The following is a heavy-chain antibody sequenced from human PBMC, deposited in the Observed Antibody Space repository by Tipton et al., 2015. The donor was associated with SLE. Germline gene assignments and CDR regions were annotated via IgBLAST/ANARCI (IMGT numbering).Heavy chain of an antibody. J-gene: IGHJ4*02. Sequence: LRLSCAASGFTFSSYGMSWVRQPPGKGLEWIGEINHSGSTNYNPSLKSRVTISVDTSKNQFSLKLSSVTAADTAVYYCARYIVVVRYFDYWGQGTLVTVSS. CDR3: ARYIVVVRYFDY. CDR1: GFTFSSYG. D-gene: IGHD2-21*01. V-gene: IGHV4-34*01. CDR2: INHSGST.